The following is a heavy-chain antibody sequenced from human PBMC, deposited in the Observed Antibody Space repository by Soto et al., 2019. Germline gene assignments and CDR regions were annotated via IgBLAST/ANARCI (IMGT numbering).Heavy chain of an antibody. CDR3: SRDLGS. J-gene: IGHJ5*02. CDR1: GFTFSDHH. V-gene: IGHV3-72*01. CDR2: TRNKANSYTT. Sequence: EVQLVESGGGLVQPGGSLRLSCAASGFTFSDHHMDWVRQAPGKGLEWVGRTRNKANSYTTEYAASVKGRFTISRDESKNSLYLQMNSLKAEDADVYYCSRDLGSWGQGTLVTVSS.